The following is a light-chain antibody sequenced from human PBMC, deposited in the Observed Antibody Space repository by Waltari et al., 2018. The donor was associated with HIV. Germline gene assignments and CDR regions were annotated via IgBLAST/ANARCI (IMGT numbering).Light chain of an antibody. Sequence: QSVLTQPPSASGTPGQRVTISCSGSSSNIGSNYVYWYQHLPGTAPKLLIDRNNQRPSGVPDRFSGSKSGTSASLAISGLRSEDEADYYCAAWDDSLSVYVFGTGTKVTVL. V-gene: IGLV1-47*01. J-gene: IGLJ1*01. CDR1: SSNIGSNY. CDR3: AAWDDSLSVYV. CDR2: RNN.